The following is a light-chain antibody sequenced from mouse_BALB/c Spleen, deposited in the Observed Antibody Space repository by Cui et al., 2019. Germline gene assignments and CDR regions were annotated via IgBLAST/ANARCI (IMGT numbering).Light chain of an antibody. CDR1: QTIGTW. CDR3: QQLYSTPYT. V-gene: IGKV12-98*01. J-gene: IGKJ2*01. Sequence: IQMTQSTASPSASLGESVTITCLASQTIGTWLACYQQKPGKSPLLLIFAATSLGDAVPSRFCGSGSGRKYSIDISSLQDEDFVSYYCQQLYSTPYTFGGGTKLEIK. CDR2: AAT.